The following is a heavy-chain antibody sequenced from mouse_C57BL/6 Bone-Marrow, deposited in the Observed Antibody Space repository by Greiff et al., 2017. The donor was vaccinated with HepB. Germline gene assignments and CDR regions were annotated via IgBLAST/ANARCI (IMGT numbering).Heavy chain of an antibody. J-gene: IGHJ1*03. V-gene: IGHV5-4*01. Sequence: EVKLMESGGGLVKPGGSLKLSCAASGFTFSSYAMSWVRQTPEKRLEWVATISDGGSYTYYPDNVKGRFTISRDNAKNNLYLQMSHLKSEDTAMYYCAREGIYYYGSSHWYFDVWGTGTTVTVSS. CDR2: ISDGGSYT. CDR3: AREGIYYYGSSHWYFDV. D-gene: IGHD1-1*01. CDR1: GFTFSSYA.